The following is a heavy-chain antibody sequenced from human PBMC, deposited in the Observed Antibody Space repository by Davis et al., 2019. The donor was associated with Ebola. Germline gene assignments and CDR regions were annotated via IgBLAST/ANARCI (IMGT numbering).Heavy chain of an antibody. Sequence: GESLKIPCAAPGFILSSHAMSWVRPAPGKGLEWVSSISVRSITYHADSVKGRFTISRDNSKNTLYLQMNSLRAEDTAVYYCAKVHPPTTVTTGWFDPWGQGTLVTVSS. CDR1: GFILSSHA. D-gene: IGHD4-17*01. V-gene: IGHV3-23*01. J-gene: IGHJ5*02. CDR3: AKVHPPTTVTTGWFDP. CDR2: ISVRSIT.